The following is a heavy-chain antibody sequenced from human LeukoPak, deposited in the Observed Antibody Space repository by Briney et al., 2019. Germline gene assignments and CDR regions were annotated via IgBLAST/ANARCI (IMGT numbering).Heavy chain of an antibody. Sequence: PGESLKISCKGFGYTFTDYRIGWVRQMPGKGLEWMGIIYPSDSDTKYSPSFQGQVTISVDKSISTAYLQCSSLKPSDSALYYCATGYWYFELWGRVALLTVSS. V-gene: IGHV5-51*03. J-gene: IGHJ2*01. D-gene: IGHD7-27*01. CDR2: IYPSDSDT. CDR3: ATGYWYFEL. CDR1: GYTFTDYR.